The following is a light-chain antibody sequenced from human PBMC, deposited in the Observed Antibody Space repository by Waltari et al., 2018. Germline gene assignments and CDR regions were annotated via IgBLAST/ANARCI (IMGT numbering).Light chain of an antibody. V-gene: IGKV1-5*03. CDR3: QQYNSYSGYT. CDR1: PSISSW. CDR2: KAS. J-gene: IGKJ2*01. Sequence: DIQMTQSPPTLSASVGESVTITCRASPSISSWLAWYQQKPGKAPKLLIYKASTLKSVVPSRFSGSGSGTEFTLTISSLQPDDFATYYCQQYNSYSGYTFGQGTKLEIK.